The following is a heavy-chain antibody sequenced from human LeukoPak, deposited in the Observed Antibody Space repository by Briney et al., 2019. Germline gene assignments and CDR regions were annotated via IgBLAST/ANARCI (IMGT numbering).Heavy chain of an antibody. CDR3: ARRARRDGYTWGDYYYYYGMDV. CDR2: IHYSGRT. V-gene: IGHV4-59*08. Sequence: PSETLSLTCTVSGGSTSNYYWSWIRQPPGKGLEWIGYIHYSGRTNYNPSLKSRVIMSADTSMNQFSLKLSSVTAADTAVYYCARRARRDGYTWGDYYYYYGMDVWGQGTTVTVSS. CDR1: GGSTSNYY. J-gene: IGHJ6*02. D-gene: IGHD5-24*01.